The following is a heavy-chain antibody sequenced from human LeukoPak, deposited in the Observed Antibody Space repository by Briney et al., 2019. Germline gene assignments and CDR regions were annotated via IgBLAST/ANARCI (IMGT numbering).Heavy chain of an antibody. Sequence: GGSLRLSCAASGFTFSSYEMNWVRQAPGKGLEWVSYISSSGSTIYYADSVKGRFTISRDNAKNSLYLQMNSLRAEDTAVYYCARVGSSGWYGAYWGQGTLVTVSS. J-gene: IGHJ4*02. CDR3: ARVGSSGWYGAY. CDR1: GFTFSSYE. D-gene: IGHD6-19*01. V-gene: IGHV3-48*03. CDR2: ISSSGSTI.